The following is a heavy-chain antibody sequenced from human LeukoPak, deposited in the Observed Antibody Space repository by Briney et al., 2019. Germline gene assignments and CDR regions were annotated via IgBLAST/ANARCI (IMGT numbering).Heavy chain of an antibody. CDR1: GYTFTSYG. D-gene: IGHD6-13*01. V-gene: IGHV1-18*01. J-gene: IGHJ5*02. Sequence: ASVKVSCEASGYTFTSYGISWVRQAPGQGLEWMGWISAYNGNTNYAQKLQGRVTMTTDTSTSTAYMELRSLRSDDTAVYYCARVAGIAAAEGWFNPWGQGTLVTVSS. CDR2: ISAYNGNT. CDR3: ARVAGIAAAEGWFNP.